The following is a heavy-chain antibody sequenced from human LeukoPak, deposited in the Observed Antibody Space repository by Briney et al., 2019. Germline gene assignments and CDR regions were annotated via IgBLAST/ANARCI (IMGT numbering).Heavy chain of an antibody. D-gene: IGHD3-10*01. J-gene: IGHJ6*02. CDR3: ASHFGGMDV. CDR2: IYDSGST. Sequence: SETLSLTCTVSGGSIRSSYYYWGWIRQPPGKGLEWIGSIYDSGSTYYNPSLKSRVTISVDTSKNQFSLKLSSVTAADTAVYYCASHFGGMDVWGQGTTVTVSS. CDR1: GGSIRSSYYY. V-gene: IGHV4-39*07.